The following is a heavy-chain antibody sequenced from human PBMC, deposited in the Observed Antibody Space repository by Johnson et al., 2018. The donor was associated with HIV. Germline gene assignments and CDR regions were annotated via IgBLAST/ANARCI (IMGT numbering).Heavy chain of an antibody. V-gene: IGHV3-20*04. D-gene: IGHD1-26*01. CDR3: AKGLSLSGSYSYDAFDI. CDR1: GFTFDDYG. Sequence: VQLVESGGGVVRPGGSLRLSCAASGFTFDDYGMSWVRQTPGKGLEWVSGINWNGGSTGYADSVKGRFTISRDNAKNSLFLQMNSLRAEDTAVYYCAKGLSLSGSYSYDAFDIWGQGTMVTVSS. CDR2: INWNGGST. J-gene: IGHJ3*02.